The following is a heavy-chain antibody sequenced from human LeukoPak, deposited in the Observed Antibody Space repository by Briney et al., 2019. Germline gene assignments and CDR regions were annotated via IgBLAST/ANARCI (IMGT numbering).Heavy chain of an antibody. D-gene: IGHD6-13*01. CDR1: GGTFSSYA. Sequence: ASVKVSCKASGGTFSSYAISWVRQATGQGLEWMGWMNPNSGNTGYAQKFQGRVTMTRNTSISTAYMELSSLRSEDTAVYYCARGEGSSSFPWGQGTLVTVSS. CDR2: MNPNSGNT. V-gene: IGHV1-8*02. J-gene: IGHJ5*02. CDR3: ARGEGSSSFP.